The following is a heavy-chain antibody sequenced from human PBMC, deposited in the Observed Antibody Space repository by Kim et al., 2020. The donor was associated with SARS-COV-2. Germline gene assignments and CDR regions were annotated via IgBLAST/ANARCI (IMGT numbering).Heavy chain of an antibody. CDR1: GDPVNGYY. J-gene: IGHJ4*01. CDR3: ARGRCFDWLFHQYTNYFD. Sequence: SETLSLTCAVYGDPVNGYYWSWIRQPPGKGLEWIGEINYDRSTNYKPSLKSRVTMSLDSSKSQFSLRLTSLTAADTAVYYCARGRCFDWLFHQYTNYFD. CDR2: INYDRST. D-gene: IGHD3-9*01. V-gene: IGHV4-34*01.